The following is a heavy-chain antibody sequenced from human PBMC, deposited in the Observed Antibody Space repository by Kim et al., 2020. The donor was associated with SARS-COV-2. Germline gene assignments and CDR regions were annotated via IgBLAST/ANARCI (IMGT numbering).Heavy chain of an antibody. CDR3: ARLGTYGDHVGRSNY. J-gene: IGHJ4*02. CDR1: GCSFTSYW. CDR2: IYPGDSDT. D-gene: IGHD4-17*01. Sequence: GESLKISCKGSGCSFTSYWIGWVRQMPGKGLEWMGIIYPGDSDTRYSPSFQGQVTISADKSISTAYLQWSSLKASDTAMYYCARLGTYGDHVGRSNYWGQGTLVTVSS. V-gene: IGHV5-51*01.